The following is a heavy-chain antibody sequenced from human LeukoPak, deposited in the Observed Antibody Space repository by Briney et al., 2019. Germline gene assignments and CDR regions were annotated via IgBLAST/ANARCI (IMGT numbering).Heavy chain of an antibody. CDR2: ISYHGSNK. Sequence: GRSLRLSCAASGFTFSSYGMHWVRQAPGKGLEWVALISYHGSNKYYADSVKGRFTIARDNSKNTPYLQMNSLRAEDTAVYYCARTGCSGGSCFLDYWGQGTRVTVSS. CDR1: GFTFSSYG. CDR3: ARTGCSGGSCFLDY. V-gene: IGHV3-33*01. D-gene: IGHD2-15*01. J-gene: IGHJ4*02.